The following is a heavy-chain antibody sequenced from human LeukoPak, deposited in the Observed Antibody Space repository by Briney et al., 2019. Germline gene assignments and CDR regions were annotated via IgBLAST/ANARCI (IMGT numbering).Heavy chain of an antibody. Sequence: GGSLRLSCAASGFTFSSYCMNWVRQAPGKGLEWVSSISSSSSYIYYADSVKGRFTISRDNAKNSLYLQMNSLRAEDTAVYYCARIVGANGAFDIWGQRTMVTVSS. CDR1: GFTFSSYC. V-gene: IGHV3-21*01. CDR2: ISSSSSYI. J-gene: IGHJ3*02. D-gene: IGHD1-26*01. CDR3: ARIVGANGAFDI.